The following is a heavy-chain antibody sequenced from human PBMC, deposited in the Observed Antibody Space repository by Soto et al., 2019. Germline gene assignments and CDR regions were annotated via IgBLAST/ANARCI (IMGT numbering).Heavy chain of an antibody. V-gene: IGHV4-39*01. CDR2: IYYSGST. CDR1: GGSISSSSYY. D-gene: IGHD3-22*01. CDR3: ARLRGYFGTTTAPIDY. J-gene: IGHJ4*02. Sequence: SETLSLTCTVSGGSISSSSYYWGWIRQPPGKGLEWIGSIYYSGSTYYNSSLKSRVTISVDTSKNQFSLKLSSVTAADTAVYYCARLRGYFGTTTAPIDYWGQGTLVTVSS.